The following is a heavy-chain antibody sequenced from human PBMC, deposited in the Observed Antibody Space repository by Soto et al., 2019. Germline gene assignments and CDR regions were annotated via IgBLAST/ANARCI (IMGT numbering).Heavy chain of an antibody. Sequence: QVQLQESGPGLVKPSGTLSLTCAVSGGSISSSNWWSWVRQPPGKGLEWIGEIYHSGSTNYNPSLKTRVTISVDKSKNQFSRKRSAGTDADTAVYYCAREGYQDGYNFFVYWGQGPLVTVSS. J-gene: IGHJ4*02. D-gene: IGHD5-12*01. CDR1: GGSISSSNW. CDR2: IYHSGST. CDR3: AREGYQDGYNFFVY. V-gene: IGHV4-4*02.